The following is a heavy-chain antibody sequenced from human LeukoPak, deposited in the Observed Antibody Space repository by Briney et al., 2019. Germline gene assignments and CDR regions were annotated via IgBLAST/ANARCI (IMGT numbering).Heavy chain of an antibody. CDR3: AREYYDSSGYEDGIDY. Sequence: GGSLRLSCAASGFTFSSYWMSWVRQAPGKGLEWVANIKQDGSKKYYVDSVKGRFTISRDNAKNSLYLQMNSLRAEDTAVYYCAREYYDSSGYEDGIDYWGQGTLVTVSS. CDR1: GFTFSSYW. J-gene: IGHJ4*02. V-gene: IGHV3-7*01. CDR2: IKQDGSKK. D-gene: IGHD3-22*01.